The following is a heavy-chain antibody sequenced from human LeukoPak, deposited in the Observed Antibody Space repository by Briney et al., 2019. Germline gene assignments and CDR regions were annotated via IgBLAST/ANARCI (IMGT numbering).Heavy chain of an antibody. CDR1: GFTFSSYW. V-gene: IGHV3-7*01. J-gene: IGHJ4*02. CDR3: ARSNQADDY. Sequence: GGSLRLSCAASGFTFSSYWMSWVRQAPGKGLEWVANIKQDGSEKYYVDSVKGRFTISRDNAKNTLYPQMDSLRAEDTGVYYCARSNQADDYWGQGTLVTVSS. D-gene: IGHD1-14*01. CDR2: IKQDGSEK.